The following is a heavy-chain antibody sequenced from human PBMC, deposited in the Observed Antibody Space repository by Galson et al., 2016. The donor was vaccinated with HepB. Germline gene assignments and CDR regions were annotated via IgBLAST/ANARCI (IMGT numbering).Heavy chain of an antibody. J-gene: IGHJ3*01. D-gene: IGHD2-8*01. CDR3: ARDIKARGVFEL. CDR2: VNYDGSTT. Sequence: SLRLSCAASGFTFTSHWMHWVRQVPGKGLVWVSRVNYDGSTTYYADSVKGRFTISRDNTKNTLDLQMNSLRVEDSAVYYCARDIKARGVFELWGLGTTVTVSS. CDR1: GFTFTSHW. V-gene: IGHV3-74*01.